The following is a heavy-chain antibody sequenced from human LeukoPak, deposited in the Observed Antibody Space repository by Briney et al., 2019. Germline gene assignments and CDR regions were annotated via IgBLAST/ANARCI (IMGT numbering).Heavy chain of an antibody. J-gene: IGHJ4*02. V-gene: IGHV1-18*01. CDR2: VSAYNGNT. CDR3: ARGMINGGILGY. D-gene: IGHD3-16*01. Sequence: ASVKVSFKASGYTFTSYGISWVRQAPGQGLEWMGWVSAYNGNTNYAQKFQGRVTMTTDTPTSTVYMELRSLRSDDTAVYYCARGMINGGILGYWGQGTLVTVSS. CDR1: GYTFTSYG.